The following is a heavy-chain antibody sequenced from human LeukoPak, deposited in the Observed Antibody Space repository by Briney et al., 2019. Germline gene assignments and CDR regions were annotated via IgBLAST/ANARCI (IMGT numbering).Heavy chain of an antibody. Sequence: SVKVSCKASGGTFSSYAISWGRQAPGQGLEWMGGSISIFGTANYAQKFQGRVTITTDESTSTAYMELSSLRSEDTAVYYCASSGPSYYYDSSGYSTKPSDYWGQGTLVTVSS. CDR2: SISIFGTA. V-gene: IGHV1-69*05. CDR1: GGTFSSYA. D-gene: IGHD3-22*01. J-gene: IGHJ4*02. CDR3: ASSGPSYYYDSSGYSTKPSDY.